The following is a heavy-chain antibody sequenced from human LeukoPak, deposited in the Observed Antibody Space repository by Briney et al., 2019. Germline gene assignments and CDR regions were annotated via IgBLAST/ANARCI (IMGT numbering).Heavy chain of an antibody. CDR3: ARGFRSVTTWGYFDY. CDR2: IYSGGGT. D-gene: IGHD4-17*01. J-gene: IGHJ4*02. Sequence: PGGSLRLSCAASGFTVSTNYMSWVRQAPGKGLEWVSLIYSGGGTYYADSVKGRFTISRDNSRHTLSLQMNSLRVDDTAVYYCARGFRSVTTWGYFDYWGQGALVTVSS. V-gene: IGHV3-66*01. CDR1: GFTVSTNY.